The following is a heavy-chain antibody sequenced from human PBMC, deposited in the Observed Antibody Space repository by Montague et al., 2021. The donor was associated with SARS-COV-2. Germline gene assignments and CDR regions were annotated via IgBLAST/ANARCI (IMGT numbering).Heavy chain of an antibody. J-gene: IGHJ4*02. V-gene: IGHV3-30-3*01. CDR3: ARIQYGGYGGAFDY. D-gene: IGHD5-12*01. CDR2: ISYDGSNK. Sequence: SLSLSYAASGFTFSSYAMHWVRQAPGKGLEWVAVISYDGSNKYYADSVKGRFTISRDNSKNTLYLQMNSLRAEDTAVYYCARIQYGGYGGAFDYGGQGTLVTVSS. CDR1: GFTFSSYA.